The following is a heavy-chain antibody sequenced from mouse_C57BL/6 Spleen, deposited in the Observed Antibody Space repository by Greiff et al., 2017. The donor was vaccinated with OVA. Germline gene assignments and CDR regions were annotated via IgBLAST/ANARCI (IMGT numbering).Heavy chain of an antibody. CDR1: GYAFSSYW. D-gene: IGHD1-2*01. Sequence: QVQLKESGAELVKPGASVKISCKASGYAFSSYWMNWVKQRPGKGLEWIGQIYPGDGDTNYNGKFKGKATLTADKSSSTAYMQLSSLTSEDSAVYFCARPLRGAMDYWGQGTSVTVSS. CDR2: IYPGDGDT. J-gene: IGHJ4*01. V-gene: IGHV1-80*01. CDR3: ARPLRGAMDY.